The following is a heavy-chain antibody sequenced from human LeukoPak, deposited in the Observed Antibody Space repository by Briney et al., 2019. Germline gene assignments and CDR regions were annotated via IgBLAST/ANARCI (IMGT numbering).Heavy chain of an antibody. V-gene: IGHV4-38-2*02. CDR3: ARLYYDFWSGYSGYYYMDV. D-gene: IGHD3-3*01. Sequence: SETLSLTCTVSGYSISSGYYWGWIRQPPGKGLEWIGSIYHSGSTYYNPSLKSRVTISVDTSKNQFSLKLSSVTAADTAVYYCARLYYDFWSGYSGYYYMDVWGKGTTVTVSS. CDR2: IYHSGST. J-gene: IGHJ6*03. CDR1: GYSISSGYY.